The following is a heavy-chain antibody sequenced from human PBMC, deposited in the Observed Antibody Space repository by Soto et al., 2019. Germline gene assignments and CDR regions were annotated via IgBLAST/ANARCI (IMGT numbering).Heavy chain of an antibody. J-gene: IGHJ5*02. V-gene: IGHV2-5*01. CDR1: GFSLTTSGEG. D-gene: IGHD2-8*02. Sequence: QITLKESGPSLVKPTQTLTLTCTFSGFSLTTSGEGVGWIRQPPGKALEWLALIYWNDDKTYSASLRSRLTLARDTSKNQVVLTMTNMDTVDTATYYCVHRRYCTGGSCFEPWGQGILVTVSS. CDR2: IYWNDDK. CDR3: VHRRYCTGGSCFEP.